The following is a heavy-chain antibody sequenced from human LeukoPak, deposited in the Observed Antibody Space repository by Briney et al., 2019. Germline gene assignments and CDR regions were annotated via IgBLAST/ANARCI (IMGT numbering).Heavy chain of an antibody. CDR3: ARDGLGSYR. V-gene: IGHV4-39*07. Sequence: SETLSLTCAVSGGSISSSSYYWGWIRQPPGKGLEWIGSIYYSGSTYYNPSLKSRVTISVDTSKNQFSLKLSSVTAADTAVYYCARDGLGSYRWGQGTLVTVSS. D-gene: IGHD3-10*01. CDR1: GGSISSSSYY. CDR2: IYYSGST. J-gene: IGHJ4*02.